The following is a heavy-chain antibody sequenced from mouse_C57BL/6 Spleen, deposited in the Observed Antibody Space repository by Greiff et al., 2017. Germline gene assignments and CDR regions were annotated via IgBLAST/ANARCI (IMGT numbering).Heavy chain of an antibody. D-gene: IGHD1-1*01. CDR3: ARSSITTVVEGSYFDY. J-gene: IGHJ2*01. V-gene: IGHV3-8*01. Sequence: EVQLQESGPGLAKPSQTLSLTCSVTGYSITSDYWNWIRKFPGNKLEYMGYISYSGSTYYNPSLKSRISITRDTSKNKYYLQLNSVTTEDTATYYCARSSITTVVEGSYFDYWGQGTTLTVSS. CDR1: GYSITSDY. CDR2: ISYSGST.